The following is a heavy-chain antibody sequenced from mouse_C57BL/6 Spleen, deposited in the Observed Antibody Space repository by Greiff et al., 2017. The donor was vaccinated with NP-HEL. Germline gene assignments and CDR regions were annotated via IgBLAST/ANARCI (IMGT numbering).Heavy chain of an antibody. J-gene: IGHJ4*01. V-gene: IGHV1-18*01. CDR1: GYTFTDYN. D-gene: IGHD1-1*01. CDR3: ARDYGSSYAMDY. Sequence: VQLQQSGPELVKPGASVKIPCKASGYTFTDYNMDWVKQSHGKSLEWIGNVNPNNGGTIYNQKFKGKATLTVDKSSSTAYMELRSLTSEDTAVYYCARDYGSSYAMDYWGQGTSVTVSS. CDR2: VNPNNGGT.